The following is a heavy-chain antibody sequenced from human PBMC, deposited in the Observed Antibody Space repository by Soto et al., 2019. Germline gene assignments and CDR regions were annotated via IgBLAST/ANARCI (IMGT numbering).Heavy chain of an antibody. CDR3: AKEERVGMIGPGMDV. Sequence: EVQLLESGGGLVQPGGSLRLSCAASGFPFNKYVFYWVRQAPGKGLEWVSGISGSGGSAYYADSVKGRFTISRDDSKNTLYLQLTSLRGEDTAVYHCAKEERVGMIGPGMDVWGQGTAVTVSS. D-gene: IGHD3-22*01. J-gene: IGHJ6*02. CDR1: GFPFNKYV. V-gene: IGHV3-23*01. CDR2: ISGSGGSA.